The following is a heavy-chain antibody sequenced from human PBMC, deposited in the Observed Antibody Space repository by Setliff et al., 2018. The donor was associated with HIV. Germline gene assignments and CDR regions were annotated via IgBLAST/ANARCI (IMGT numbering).Heavy chain of an antibody. CDR3: ARGAWYTSGWHSSRYMDV. Sequence: ASVKVSCKASGYTFTSSDIYWVRQATGQGLEWMGWVNPKSGNTGYAQKFQGRVIMTRDTSISTVYMELRSLRSEDTAGYYCARGAWYTSGWHSSRYMDVWGKGTTVTVSS. D-gene: IGHD6-25*01. CDR2: VNPKSGNT. V-gene: IGHV1-8*02. J-gene: IGHJ6*03. CDR1: GYTFTSSD.